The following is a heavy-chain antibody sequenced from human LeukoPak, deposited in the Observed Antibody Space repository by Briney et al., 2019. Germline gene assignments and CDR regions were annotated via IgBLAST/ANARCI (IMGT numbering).Heavy chain of an antibody. CDR1: GGSFSGYY. V-gene: IGHV4-34*01. CDR3: ARILAAAGPPPDY. CDR2: INHSGST. Sequence: SETLSLTCAVYGGSFSGYYWSWIRQPPGKGLEWIGEINHSGSTNYNPSLKSRVTISVDTPKNQFSLKLSSVTAADTAVYYCARILAAAGPPPDYWGQGTLVTVSS. J-gene: IGHJ4*02. D-gene: IGHD6-13*01.